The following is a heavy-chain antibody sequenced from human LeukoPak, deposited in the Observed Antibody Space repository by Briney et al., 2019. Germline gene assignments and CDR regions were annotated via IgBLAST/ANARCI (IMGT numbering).Heavy chain of an antibody. CDR1: GFTFSSYA. CDR2: ISSSSSTI. CDR3: ARPARPNSLGYCSSTSCYTFDY. D-gene: IGHD2-2*02. J-gene: IGHJ4*02. V-gene: IGHV3-48*01. Sequence: GGSLRLSCAASGFTFSSYAMHWVRQAPGKGLEWVSYISSSSSTIYYADSVKGRFTISRDNAKNSLYLQMNSLRAEDTAVYYCARPARPNSLGYCSSTSCYTFDYWGQGTLVTVSS.